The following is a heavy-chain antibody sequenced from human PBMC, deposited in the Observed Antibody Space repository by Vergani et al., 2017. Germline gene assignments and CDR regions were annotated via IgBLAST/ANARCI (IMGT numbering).Heavy chain of an antibody. Sequence: HVQLVQSGAEVKKPGASVKVSCKASGYTFTSYYMHWVRQAPGQGLEWMGIINPSGGSTSYAQKFQGRVTMTRDTSTSTVYMELSSLRSEDTAVYYCARAGGSYYYYYYMDVWGKGTTVTVSS. J-gene: IGHJ6*03. CDR3: ARAGGSYYYYYYMDV. CDR1: GYTFTSYY. D-gene: IGHD1-26*01. CDR2: INPSGGST. V-gene: IGHV1-46*03.